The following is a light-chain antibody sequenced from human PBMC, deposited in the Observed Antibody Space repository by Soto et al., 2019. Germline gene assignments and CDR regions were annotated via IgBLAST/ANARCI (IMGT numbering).Light chain of an antibody. J-gene: IGKJ4*01. CDR2: ATS. CDR3: QQRSNWPPV. Sequence: DIQMTQSPPSVSASVGGSVTMTCRASQGITNGLAWYQQKPGKAPKPLIYATSSRATGIPARFSGSGSGTDFTLTISSLEPEDFAVYYCQQRSNWPPVFGGGTKVDIK. V-gene: IGKV1-12*01. CDR1: QGITNG.